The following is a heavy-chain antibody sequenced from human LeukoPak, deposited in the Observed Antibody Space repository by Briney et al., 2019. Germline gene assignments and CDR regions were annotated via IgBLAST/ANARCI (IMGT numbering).Heavy chain of an antibody. CDR2: MNPNSGNT. Sequence: ASVKVSCKASGGTFSSYAISWVRQATGQGLEWMGWMNPNSGNTGYAQKFQGRVTMTRNTSISTAYMELSSLRSEDTAVYYCAREGVVPAAMHAFDIWGQGTMVTVSS. V-gene: IGHV1-8*02. CDR1: GGTFSSYA. D-gene: IGHD2-2*01. J-gene: IGHJ3*02. CDR3: AREGVVPAAMHAFDI.